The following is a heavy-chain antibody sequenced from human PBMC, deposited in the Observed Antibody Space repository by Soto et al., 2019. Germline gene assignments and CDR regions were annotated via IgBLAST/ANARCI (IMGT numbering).Heavy chain of an antibody. CDR2: IWYDGSNK. Sequence: QVQLVESGGGVVQPGRSLRLSCAASGFTFSSYGMHWVRQAPGKGLEWVAVIWYDGSNKYYADSVKGRFTISRDNSKNTLYLQMNSLRAEDTAVYYCAREGIARYFASADAFDIWGQGTMVTVSS. D-gene: IGHD3-9*01. V-gene: IGHV3-33*01. CDR3: AREGIARYFASADAFDI. CDR1: GFTFSSYG. J-gene: IGHJ3*02.